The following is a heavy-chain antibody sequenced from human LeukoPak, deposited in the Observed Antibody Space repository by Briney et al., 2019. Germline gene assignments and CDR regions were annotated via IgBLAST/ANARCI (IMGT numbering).Heavy chain of an antibody. V-gene: IGHV4-39*07. CDR2: INHSGST. J-gene: IGHJ4*02. D-gene: IGHD3-10*01. Sequence: PSETLSLTCTVSGGSISSGGYYWSWIRQPPGKGLEWIGEINHSGSTNYNPSLKSRVTISVDTSKNQFSLKLGSVTAADTAVYYCARGAGPRLGRFYYFDYWGQGTLVTVSS. CDR1: GGSISSGGYY. CDR3: ARGAGPRLGRFYYFDY.